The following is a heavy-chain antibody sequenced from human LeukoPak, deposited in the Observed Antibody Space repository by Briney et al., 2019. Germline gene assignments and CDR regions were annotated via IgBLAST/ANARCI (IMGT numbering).Heavy chain of an antibody. V-gene: IGHV4-61*02. CDR2: IYTSGST. CDR1: GGSISSGSYY. CDR3: ARGRWFGEVYMDV. J-gene: IGHJ6*03. Sequence: SETLSLTCTVSGGSISSGSYYWSWIRQPAGKGLEWIGRIYTSGSTNYNPSLKSRVTISVDTSKNQFSLKLSSVTAADTAVYYCARGRWFGEVYMDVWGKGTTVTISS. D-gene: IGHD3-10*01.